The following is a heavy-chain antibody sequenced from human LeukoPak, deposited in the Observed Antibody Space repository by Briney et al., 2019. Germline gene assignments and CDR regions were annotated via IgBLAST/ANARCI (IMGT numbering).Heavy chain of an antibody. V-gene: IGHV3-23*01. D-gene: IGHD6-13*01. J-gene: IGHJ2*01. CDR3: AKAANEKTSNVTAGWSYWYFDL. CDR1: GFIFKDYA. CDR2: INYSGRAT. Sequence: GGSLRLSCAASGFIFKDYAMNWVRQAPGKGLQWVSIINYSGRATYYADSVKGRFIISRDNSKNTLSLQMNSLRAEDSAVYYCAKAANEKTSNVTAGWSYWYFDLWGRGTQITVSS.